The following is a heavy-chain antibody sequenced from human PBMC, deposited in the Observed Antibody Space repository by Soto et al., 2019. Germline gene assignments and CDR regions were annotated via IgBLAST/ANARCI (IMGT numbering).Heavy chain of an antibody. Sequence: QVQLVESGGGVVQPGRSLRLSCAASGFTFSSYAMHWVRQAPGKGLEWVAVISYDGSNRYYADSVKGRFTISRDNSKNTLYLQRNSLRAEDPAVYYCARVPPPSGRSYWGQGTLVTVSS. V-gene: IGHV3-30-3*01. CDR3: ARVPPPSGRSY. CDR1: GFTFSSYA. J-gene: IGHJ1*01. CDR2: ISYDGSNR.